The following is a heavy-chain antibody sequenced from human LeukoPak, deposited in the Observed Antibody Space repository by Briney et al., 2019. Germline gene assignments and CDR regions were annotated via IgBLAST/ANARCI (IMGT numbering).Heavy chain of an antibody. V-gene: IGHV1-18*01. Sequence: GASVKVSCKASGYTFTSYGISWVRQAPGQGLEWMGWISAYNGNTNYAQKLQGRVTMTTDTPPSTAYMELRSLRSDDTAVYYCARDGYCSSTSCPLDPYYYYYMDVWGKGTTVTVSS. D-gene: IGHD2-2*01. J-gene: IGHJ6*03. CDR2: ISAYNGNT. CDR1: GYTFTSYG. CDR3: ARDGYCSSTSCPLDPYYYYYMDV.